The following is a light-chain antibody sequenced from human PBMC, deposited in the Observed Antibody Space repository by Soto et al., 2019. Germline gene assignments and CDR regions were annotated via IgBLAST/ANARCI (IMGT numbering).Light chain of an antibody. V-gene: IGKV3-15*01. J-gene: IGKJ1*01. Sequence: EIVMTQSPATLSVSPGERATLSCRASQSVSSNLAWYQQKPGQAPRLLIYGASTRATGIPARFSGSGSGTEFXXTIXXLQSEDFAVYYCQQYNNWPPWTFGQGTKVEIK. CDR2: GAS. CDR3: QQYNNWPPWT. CDR1: QSVSSN.